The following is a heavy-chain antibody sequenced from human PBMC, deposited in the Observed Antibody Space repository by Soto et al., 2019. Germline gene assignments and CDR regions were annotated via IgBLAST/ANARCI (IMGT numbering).Heavy chain of an antibody. CDR3: ARGDGTTIFGVVIRKNFDY. J-gene: IGHJ4*02. V-gene: IGHV4-34*01. CDR2: INHSGST. Sequence: SETLSLTCAVYGGSFSGYYWSWIRQPPGKGLEWIGEINHSGSTNYNPSLKSRVTISVDTSKNQFSLKLSSVTAADTAVYYCARGDGTTIFGVVIRKNFDYWGQGTLVTVSS. D-gene: IGHD3-3*01. CDR1: GGSFSGYY.